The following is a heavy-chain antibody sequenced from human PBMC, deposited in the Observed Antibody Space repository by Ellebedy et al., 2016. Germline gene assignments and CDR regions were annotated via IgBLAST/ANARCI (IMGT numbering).Heavy chain of an antibody. CDR3: ARGPYYDFWSGYPPIDY. D-gene: IGHD3-3*01. CDR1: GGSFSGYY. CDR2: INHSGST. Sequence: SETLSLXCAVYGGSFSGYYWSWIRQPPGKGLEWIGEINHSGSTNYNPSLKSRVTISVDTSKNQFSLKLSSVSAADTAVYYCARGPYYDFWSGYPPIDYWGQGTLVTVSS. V-gene: IGHV4-34*01. J-gene: IGHJ4*02.